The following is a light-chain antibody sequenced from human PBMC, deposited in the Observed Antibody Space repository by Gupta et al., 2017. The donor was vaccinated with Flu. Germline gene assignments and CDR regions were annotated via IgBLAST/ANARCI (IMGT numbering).Light chain of an antibody. V-gene: IGKV3-15*01. J-gene: IGKJ2*01. Sequence: PTTLSVSPGETDTRSCRASQSVSVNVAWYQQKPGQAPRLLIYGASTRATGVPARFSGSGSGTGFTLTIDSLQSEDFAVYDCLQDDYGPPSFGPGTKVEIK. CDR2: GAS. CDR3: LQDDYGPPS. CDR1: QSVSVN.